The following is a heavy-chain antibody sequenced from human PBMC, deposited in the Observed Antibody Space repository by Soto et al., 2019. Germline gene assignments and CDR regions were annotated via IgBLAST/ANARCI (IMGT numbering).Heavy chain of an antibody. CDR1: GFTFDDYA. D-gene: IGHD3-3*01. V-gene: IGHV3-9*01. CDR3: AKAGFWSGYYSLVDY. J-gene: IGHJ4*02. Sequence: LRLSCAASGFTFDDYAMHWVRQAPGKGLEWVSGISWNSGSIGYADSVKGRFTISRDNAKNSLYLQMNSLRAEDTALYYCAKAGFWSGYYSLVDYWGQGTLVTVS. CDR2: ISWNSGSI.